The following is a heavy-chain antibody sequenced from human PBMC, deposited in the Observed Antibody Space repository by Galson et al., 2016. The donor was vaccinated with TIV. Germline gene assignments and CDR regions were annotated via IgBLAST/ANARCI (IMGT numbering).Heavy chain of an antibody. CDR1: GSTFSSYG. Sequence: SLRLSCAASGSTFSSYGMHWVRQAPGRGLEWVAFIRDDERNVYYADSARGRFTISRDNSKSTLLLQMNSLRAEDTAVYFCARERLVVERAYYYFSGMDVWGQGTTVTVSS. V-gene: IGHV3-33*02. CDR2: IRDDERNV. J-gene: IGHJ6*02. CDR3: ARERLVVERAYYYFSGMDV. D-gene: IGHD2-2*01.